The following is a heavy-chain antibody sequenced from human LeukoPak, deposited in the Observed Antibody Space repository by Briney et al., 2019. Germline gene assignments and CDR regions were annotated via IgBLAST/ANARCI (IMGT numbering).Heavy chain of an antibody. Sequence: GGSLRLSCAASGFTFSSYSMNWVRQAPGKGLEWVSSISSSSSYIYYADSVKGRFTISRDNAKNSLYLQMNSLRAEDTAVYYCARGPRIAVAVNWFDPWGQGTLVTVSS. CDR3: ARGPRIAVAVNWFDP. V-gene: IGHV3-21*01. D-gene: IGHD6-19*01. J-gene: IGHJ5*02. CDR1: GFTFSSYS. CDR2: ISSSSSYI.